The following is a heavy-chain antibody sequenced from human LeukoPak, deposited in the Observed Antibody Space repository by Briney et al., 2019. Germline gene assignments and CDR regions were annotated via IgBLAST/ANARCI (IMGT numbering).Heavy chain of an antibody. CDR2: INRSGST. D-gene: IGHD2-21*02. CDR3: ARWVTGLDY. J-gene: IGHJ4*02. V-gene: IGHV4-34*01. Sequence: SETLSLTCAVYGGSFSGYYWSWIRQPPGKGLEWIGEINRSGSTNYNPSLKSRVTISVDTSKNQFSLKLSSVTAADTAVYYCARWVTGLDYWGQGTLVTVSS. CDR1: GGSFSGYY.